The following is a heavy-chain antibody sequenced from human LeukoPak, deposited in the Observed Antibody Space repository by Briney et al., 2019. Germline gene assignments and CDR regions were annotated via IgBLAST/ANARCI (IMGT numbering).Heavy chain of an antibody. CDR3: VKGKDGYTDY. CDR2: VSSNGGST. D-gene: IGHD5-24*01. CDR1: GFTFSSYG. J-gene: IGHJ4*02. Sequence: TGGSLRLSCSASGFTFSSYGMHWVRQAPGQGLEYVSAVSSNGGSTNYADSAKGRFTISRENSKNTLDLQMSSLRAEDTAVYYCVKGKDGYTDYWGQGTLVTVAS. V-gene: IGHV3-64D*09.